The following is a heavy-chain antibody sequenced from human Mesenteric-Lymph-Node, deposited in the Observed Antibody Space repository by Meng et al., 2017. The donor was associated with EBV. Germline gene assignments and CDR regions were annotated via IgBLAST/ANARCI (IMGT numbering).Heavy chain of an antibody. J-gene: IGHJ4*02. CDR3: AYAFASIA. V-gene: IGHV2-5*02. D-gene: IGHD2-15*01. Sequence: TLMLTCPTRVKPAQPLTLPCSFSGFSLSTRGVAVGWIRQPPGKALEWLALIYWDDDKRYSPSLKSRLTITKDTSKNQVVLTLSNMDPVDTATYYCAYAFASIAWGQGTLVTVSS. CDR1: GFSLSTRGVA. CDR2: IYWDDDK.